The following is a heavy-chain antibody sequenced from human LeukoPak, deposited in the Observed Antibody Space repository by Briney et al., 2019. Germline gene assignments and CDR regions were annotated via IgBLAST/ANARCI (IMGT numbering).Heavy chain of an antibody. V-gene: IGHV4-59*07. CDR3: ATYHFRGDTHYFDY. Sequence: SDTLSLTCTVSVRSISRYYWSRIRQPPGRGLEWIAYNYYSWSPNHNPSLQSRVTISVDTSNNQFSLKLSSVTAADTAVYCCATYHFRGDTHYFDYWGKGILVTVSS. D-gene: IGHD3-10*02. CDR2: NYYSWSP. CDR1: VRSISRYY. J-gene: IGHJ4*02.